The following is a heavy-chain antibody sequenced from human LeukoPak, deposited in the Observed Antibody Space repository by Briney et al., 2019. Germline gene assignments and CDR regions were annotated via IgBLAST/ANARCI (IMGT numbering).Heavy chain of an antibody. CDR1: GGSFSGYY. CDR3: ARAGDSSGYSDY. J-gene: IGHJ4*02. CDR2: VNHSGST. Sequence: KPSETLSLTCADYGGSFSGYYWSWIRQPPGKGLEWIGEVNHSGSTNYNPSLKSRVTISVDTSRNQFSLKLSSVTAADTAMYHCARAGDSSGYSDYWGQGTLVTVSS. V-gene: IGHV4-34*01. D-gene: IGHD3-22*01.